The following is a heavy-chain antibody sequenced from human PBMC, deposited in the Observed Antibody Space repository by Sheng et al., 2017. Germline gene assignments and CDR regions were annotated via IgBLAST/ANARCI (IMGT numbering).Heavy chain of an antibody. Sequence: QVQLQQWGAGLLKPSETLSLTCAVYGGSFSGYYWSWIRQPPGKGLEWIGEINHSGSTNYNPSLKSRVTISVDRSKNQFSLKLSSVTAADTAVYYCARCNFWSGYYPGDYYYYKDVWGQGTTVHRLL. D-gene: IGHD3-3*01. CDR3: ARCNFWSGYYPGDYYYYKDV. J-gene: IGHJ6*03. V-gene: IGHV4-34*01. CDR1: GGSFSGYY. CDR2: INHSGST.